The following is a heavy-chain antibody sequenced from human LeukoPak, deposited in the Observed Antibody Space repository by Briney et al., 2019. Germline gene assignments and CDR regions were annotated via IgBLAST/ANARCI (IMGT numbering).Heavy chain of an antibody. J-gene: IGHJ5*02. D-gene: IGHD3-22*01. CDR1: GYSISGGYY. Sequence: SETLSLTCTVSGYSISGGYYWGWIRPPPGKGLEWFGSLYHSGSTYHNPSLKTRVTISVDTTKNQFSLKLSSVTAADTAVYYCARAGYFDVSGYSYNWFDPWGQGTLVTVSS. CDR2: LYHSGST. V-gene: IGHV4-38-2*02. CDR3: ARAGYFDVSGYSYNWFDP.